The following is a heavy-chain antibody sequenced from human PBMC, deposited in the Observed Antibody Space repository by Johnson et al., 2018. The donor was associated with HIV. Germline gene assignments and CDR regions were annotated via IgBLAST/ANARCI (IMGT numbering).Heavy chain of an antibody. J-gene: IGHJ3*02. CDR3: ARGKGAAAGLDAFDI. Sequence: QVQLVESGGGVVQPGNSLRLSCAASGFAFSNYGMHWVRQAPGKGLEWVAVIPFDGSNIKYANSVKGRLTISRDNARHSLYLQLNSLRAADTALYYCARGKGAAAGLDAFDIWGQGTMVIVSS. D-gene: IGHD6-13*01. CDR2: IPFDGSNI. V-gene: IGHV3-33*08. CDR1: GFAFSNYG.